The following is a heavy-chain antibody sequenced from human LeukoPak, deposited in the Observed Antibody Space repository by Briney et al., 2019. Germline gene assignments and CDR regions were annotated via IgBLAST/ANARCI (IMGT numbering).Heavy chain of an antibody. CDR2: IYYSGST. V-gene: IGHV4-59*01. Sequence: PSETLSLTCTVSGGSISSYYWSWIRQPPGKGLEWIGYIYYSGSTNYNPSLKSRVTISVDTSKNQFSLKLSSVTAADTAVYYCARLPTAAAVDFDYWGQGTLVTVSS. D-gene: IGHD6-13*01. J-gene: IGHJ4*02. CDR1: GGSISSYY. CDR3: ARLPTAAAVDFDY.